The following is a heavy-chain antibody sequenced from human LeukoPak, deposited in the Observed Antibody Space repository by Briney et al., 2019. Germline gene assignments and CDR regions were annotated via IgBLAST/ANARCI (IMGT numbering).Heavy chain of an antibody. V-gene: IGHV3-20*04. CDR2: INWNGGST. D-gene: IGHD3-3*01. J-gene: IGHJ5*02. CDR3: ARGENFWSGYYTSWFDP. Sequence: GGSLRLSCAASGFTFDDYGMSWARQAPGKGLEWVSGINWNGGSTGYADSVKGRFTISRDNAKNSLYLQMNSLRAEDTALYYCARGENFWSGYYTSWFDPWGQGTLVTVSS. CDR1: GFTFDDYG.